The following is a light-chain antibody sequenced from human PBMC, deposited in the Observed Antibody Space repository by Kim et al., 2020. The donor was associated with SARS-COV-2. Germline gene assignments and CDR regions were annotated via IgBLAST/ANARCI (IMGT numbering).Light chain of an antibody. CDR3: QHYGSSRTWA. J-gene: IGKJ1*01. CDR1: QIVSNTY. CDR2: STS. V-gene: IGKV3-20*01. Sequence: EIVLTQSPGTLSLSPGESATLSCRASQIVSNTYTSWYQQKPGQAPKLVIYSTSNRAAGFPDRFSGSGSGTDFTLTISRLEPEDFAVYYCQHYGSSRTWAFGQGTKVDIK.